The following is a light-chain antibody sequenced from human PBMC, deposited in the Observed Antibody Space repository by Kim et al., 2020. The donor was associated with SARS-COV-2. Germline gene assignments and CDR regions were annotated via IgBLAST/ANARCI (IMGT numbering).Light chain of an antibody. Sequence: EILLTQSPATLSLSPGERATLSCRASQSVSSYLAWYQQKPGQAPRLLIYDASNRATGIPARFSGSGSGTEFTLIISSLEPEDIAVYYCQQRSTWPNTFGQGTKLEI. CDR3: QQRSTWPNT. CDR1: QSVSSY. J-gene: IGKJ2*01. V-gene: IGKV3-11*01. CDR2: DAS.